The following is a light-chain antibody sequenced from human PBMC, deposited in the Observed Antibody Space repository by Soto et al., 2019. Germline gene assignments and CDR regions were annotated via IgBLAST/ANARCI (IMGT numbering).Light chain of an antibody. CDR3: QQRTDRPPWT. V-gene: IGKV3-11*01. Sequence: EIVLTQSPATPSLSPGERATLSCRASQSIGLAIAWYQHKPGQAPRLLIFDASQRATGIPARFRGSGSGTDFTLSISSLEPEDFAVYYCQQRTDRPPWTFGQGTKVESK. CDR1: QSIGLA. CDR2: DAS. J-gene: IGKJ1*01.